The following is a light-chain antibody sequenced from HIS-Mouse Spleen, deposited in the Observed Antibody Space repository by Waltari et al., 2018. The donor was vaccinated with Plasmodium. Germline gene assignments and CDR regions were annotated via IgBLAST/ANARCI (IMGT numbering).Light chain of an antibody. CDR3: QVWDSSTVV. CDR2: GDS. CDR1: NIGRKN. V-gene: IGLV3-9*01. J-gene: IGLJ2*01. Sequence: SYELTQPLAVSVARGQTARITCGGTNIGRKNVHCYQKKPGQAPVLGIYGDSNRPSGIPERFSGSNSGNTATLTISRAQAGDEADYYCQVWDSSTVVFGGGTKLTVL.